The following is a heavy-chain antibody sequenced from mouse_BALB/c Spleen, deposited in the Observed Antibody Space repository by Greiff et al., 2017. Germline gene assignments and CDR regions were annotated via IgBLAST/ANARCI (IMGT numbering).Heavy chain of an antibody. D-gene: IGHD1-2*01. V-gene: IGHV1-18*01. CDR3: ALTTATGYYAMDY. J-gene: IGHJ4*01. CDR1: GYSFTGYT. Sequence: EVQLQQSGPELEKPGASMKISCKASGYSFTGYTMNWVKQSHGKNLEWIGLINPYNGGTSYNQKFKGKATLTVDKSSSTAYMELLSLTSEDSAVYYCALTTATGYYAMDYWGQGTSVTVSS. CDR2: INPYNGGT.